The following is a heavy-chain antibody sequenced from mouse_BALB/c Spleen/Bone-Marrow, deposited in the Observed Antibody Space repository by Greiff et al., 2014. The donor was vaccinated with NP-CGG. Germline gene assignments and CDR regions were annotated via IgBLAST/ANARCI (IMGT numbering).Heavy chain of an antibody. CDR3: AREQVRFFDV. V-gene: IGHV1-54*01. J-gene: IGHJ1*01. CDR1: GYAFTNYL. Sequence: VQLQQSGAELVRPGTSVKVSCKASGYAFTNYLTEWIKQRPGQGLEWIGVINPGSGGTNYNEKFKGKATLTADKSSFTAYIQLSSLTSGDSAVYFCAREQVRFFDVWGAGTTVTVSS. D-gene: IGHD2-14*01. CDR2: INPGSGGT.